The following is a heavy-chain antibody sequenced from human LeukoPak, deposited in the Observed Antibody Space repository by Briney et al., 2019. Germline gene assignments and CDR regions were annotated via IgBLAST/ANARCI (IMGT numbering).Heavy chain of an antibody. V-gene: IGHV1-24*01. CDR2: FDPEDGET. Sequence: ASVKVSCKVSGYTLTELSMHWVRQAPGKGLEWMGGFDPEDGETIYAQKFQGRVTMTRDTSTSTVYMELKRLRSEDTAVYYCASWFGENDALDIWGQGTMVTVSS. CDR1: GYTLTELS. CDR3: ASWFGENDALDI. D-gene: IGHD3-10*01. J-gene: IGHJ3*02.